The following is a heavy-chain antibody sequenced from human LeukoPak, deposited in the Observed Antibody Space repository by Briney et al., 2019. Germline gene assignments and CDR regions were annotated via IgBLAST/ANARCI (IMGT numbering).Heavy chain of an antibody. V-gene: IGHV3-23*01. CDR2: ISGSGGST. J-gene: IGHJ6*02. CDR3: AKDLARITMIVVVITSPSIYGMDV. CDR1: GFTFSSYA. Sequence: GGSLRLSCAASGFTFSSYAMSWVRQAPGKGLEWVSVISGSGGSTYYADSVKGRFTISRDNPKNTLYLQMNSLRAEDTAVYYCAKDLARITMIVVVITSPSIYGMDVWGQGTTVTVSS. D-gene: IGHD3-22*01.